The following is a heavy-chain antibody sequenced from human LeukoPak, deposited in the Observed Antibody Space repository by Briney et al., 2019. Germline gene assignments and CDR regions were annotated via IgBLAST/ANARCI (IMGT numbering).Heavy chain of an antibody. CDR2: ISSSSYI. V-gene: IGHV3-21*01. D-gene: IGHD6-19*01. CDR3: ASDRQWLVRGENY. Sequence: GGSLRLSXAASGFTFSSYSMNWVRQAPGKGLEWVSSISSSSYIYYADSVKGRFTISRDNAKNSLYLQMNSLRAEDTAVYYCASDRQWLVRGENYWGQGTLVTVSS. J-gene: IGHJ4*02. CDR1: GFTFSSYS.